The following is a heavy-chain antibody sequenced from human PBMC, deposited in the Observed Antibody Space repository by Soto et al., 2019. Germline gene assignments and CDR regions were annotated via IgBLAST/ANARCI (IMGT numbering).Heavy chain of an antibody. V-gene: IGHV3-53*01. D-gene: IGHD5-18*01. J-gene: IGHJ4*02. Sequence: PGGSLRLSCVVSGFSVSATSIFWVRQATGKGLEWVSLMPRGGTTDNADSVKGRFTTSRDKSKNTLYLHMNGLRVEDTAVYYCARVNTTLVDHFDCWGQGTLVTVSS. CDR1: GFSVSATS. CDR2: MPRGGTT. CDR3: ARVNTTLVDHFDC.